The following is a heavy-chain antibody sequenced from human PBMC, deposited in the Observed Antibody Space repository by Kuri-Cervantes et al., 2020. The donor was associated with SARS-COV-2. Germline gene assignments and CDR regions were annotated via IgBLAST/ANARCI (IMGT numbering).Heavy chain of an antibody. CDR2: FDPEDGET. V-gene: IGHV1-24*01. CDR3: ATAPGLPSGGINWFDP. D-gene: IGHD6-13*01. Sequence: ASVKVSSKVSGYTLTELSMHWVRQAPGKGLEWMGGFDPEDGETIYAQKFQGRVTMTEDTSTDTAYMELSSLRSEDTAVYYCATAPGLPSGGINWFDPWGQGTLVTVSS. CDR1: GYTLTELS. J-gene: IGHJ5*02.